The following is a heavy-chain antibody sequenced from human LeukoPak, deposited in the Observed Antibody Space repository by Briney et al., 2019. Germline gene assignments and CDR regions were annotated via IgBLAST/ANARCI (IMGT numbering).Heavy chain of an antibody. J-gene: IGHJ4*02. CDR1: GYSFTNYW. Sequence: PGESLEISCQGTGYSFTNYWIGWGRQLPGKGLEWMGIIYPGESDTRYSPSFQGQFTISADKSISTAYLQWSSLKASDTAMYYCALNPRGYCSGGRCYIGYWGQGTLVTVSS. CDR3: ALNPRGYCSGGRCYIGY. CDR2: IYPGESDT. D-gene: IGHD2-15*01. V-gene: IGHV5-51*01.